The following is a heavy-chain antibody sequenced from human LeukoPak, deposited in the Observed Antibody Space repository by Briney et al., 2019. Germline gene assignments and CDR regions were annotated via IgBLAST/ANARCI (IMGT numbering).Heavy chain of an antibody. CDR1: GYTFTGYY. D-gene: IGHD2-2*02. J-gene: IGHJ4*02. Sequence: GASVKVSCKASGYTFTGYYMHWVRQAPGQGLEWMGWINPNSGGTNYAQKFQGRVTMTRDTSIGTAYMELSRLRSDDTAVYYCASFAGYCSSTSCYREYYFDYWGQGTLVTVSS. V-gene: IGHV1-2*02. CDR3: ASFAGYCSSTSCYREYYFDY. CDR2: INPNSGGT.